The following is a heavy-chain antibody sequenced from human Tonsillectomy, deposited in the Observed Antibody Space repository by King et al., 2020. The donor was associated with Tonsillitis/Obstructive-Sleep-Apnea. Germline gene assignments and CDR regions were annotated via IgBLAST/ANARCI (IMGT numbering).Heavy chain of an antibody. V-gene: IGHV3-15*07. CDR2: IKSKTDGGTT. CDR3: TTDTNYRLPLFVRYYYGMDV. Sequence: VQLVESGGGLVKPGGSLRLSCAASGFTFSNAWMNWVRQAPGKGLEWVGRIKSKTDGGTTDYAAPVKGRFTISRDDSKNTLDLNMNSLKTEDTAVYYCTTDTNYRLPLFVRYYYGMDVWGQGTPVTVSS. J-gene: IGHJ6*02. CDR1: GFTFSNAW. D-gene: IGHD2-15*01.